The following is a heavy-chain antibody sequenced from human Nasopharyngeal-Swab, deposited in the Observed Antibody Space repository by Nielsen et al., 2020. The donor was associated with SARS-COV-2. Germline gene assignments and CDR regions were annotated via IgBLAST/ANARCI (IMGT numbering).Heavy chain of an antibody. Sequence: SETLSLTCTVSGGSISSYYWTWIRQPQGKGLEWIGYIYYSGSTTYNPSLKSRVTISVDTSKNQFSLRLSSLTAADTAVYYCARIELRYFDGVVSNGWFDPWGQGTLVTVSS. CDR1: GGSISSYY. CDR2: IYYSGST. J-gene: IGHJ5*02. V-gene: IGHV4-59*01. CDR3: ARIELRYFDGVVSNGWFDP. D-gene: IGHD3-9*01.